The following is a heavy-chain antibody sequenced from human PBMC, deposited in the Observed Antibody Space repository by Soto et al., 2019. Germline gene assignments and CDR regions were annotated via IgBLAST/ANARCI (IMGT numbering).Heavy chain of an antibody. CDR1: GGTFSSYA. J-gene: IGHJ4*02. D-gene: IGHD2-21*02. CDR2: IIPIFGTA. V-gene: IGHV1-69*01. CDR3: ARVRQAYCGGDCYSFYFDY. Sequence: QVQLVQSGAEVKKPGSSVKVSCKASGGTFSSYAISWVRQAPGQGLECMGGIIPIFGTANYAQKFQGRVTITADESTSTAYMELSSLRSEDTAVYYCARVRQAYCGGDCYSFYFDYWGQGTLVTVSS.